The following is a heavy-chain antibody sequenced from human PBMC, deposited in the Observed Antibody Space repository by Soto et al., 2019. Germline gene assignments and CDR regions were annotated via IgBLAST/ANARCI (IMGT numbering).Heavy chain of an antibody. J-gene: IGHJ6*02. CDR2: IIPIFGTA. Sequence: SVKVSCKASGGTFSSYAISCVRQAPGQGLEWMGGIIPIFGTANYAQKFQGRVTITADESTSTAYMELSSLRSEDTAVYYCARDHYYDSSGFLVGMDVWGQGTTVTVSS. V-gene: IGHV1-69*13. CDR1: GGTFSSYA. D-gene: IGHD3-22*01. CDR3: ARDHYYDSSGFLVGMDV.